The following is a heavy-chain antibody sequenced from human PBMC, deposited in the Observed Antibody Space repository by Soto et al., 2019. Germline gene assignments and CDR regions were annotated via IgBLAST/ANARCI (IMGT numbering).Heavy chain of an antibody. D-gene: IGHD2-15*01. CDR1: GFSVSSKY. CDR3: AREEIHCSAGRCYVVPRDV. J-gene: IGHJ6*04. CDR2: IYNDGSGGRR. Sequence: EVQLVESGGDLVQPGGSLRLSCAVSGFSVSSKYMSWVRQAPGKGLEWVSVIYNDGSGGRRYYADSVKGRFTISRDKSENALFLQVNSLRAEDTAVYYCAREEIHCSAGRCYVVPRDVWCKGTTVTVSS. V-gene: IGHV3-66*01.